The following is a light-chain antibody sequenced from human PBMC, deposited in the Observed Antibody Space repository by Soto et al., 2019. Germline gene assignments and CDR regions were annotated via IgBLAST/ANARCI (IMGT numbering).Light chain of an antibody. Sequence: QSVLTQPASVSGSPGQSITISCSGTTSDVGGYDVVSWYQQHPGKAPTLIIFEVNQLPSGVSDRCAGSKSGNTASLTISGLQAGDEADYYCCSFAGSSTFWVFGGGTKLTVL. J-gene: IGLJ3*02. CDR2: EVN. CDR1: TSDVGGYDV. V-gene: IGLV2-23*02. CDR3: CSFAGSSTFWV.